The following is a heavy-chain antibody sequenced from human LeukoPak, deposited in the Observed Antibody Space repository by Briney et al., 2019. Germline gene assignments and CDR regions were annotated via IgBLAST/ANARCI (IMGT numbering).Heavy chain of an antibody. Sequence: ASVKVSCKPSGYTFTSYGISWVRQAPGQGLEWMGWISAYNGNTNYAQKFQGRVTITADESTSTAYMELSSLRSEDTAVYYCCRLSDPWGQGTLVTVSS. CDR1: GYTFTSYG. CDR2: ISAYNGNT. CDR3: CRLSDP. V-gene: IGHV1-18*01. D-gene: IGHD2-15*01. J-gene: IGHJ5*02.